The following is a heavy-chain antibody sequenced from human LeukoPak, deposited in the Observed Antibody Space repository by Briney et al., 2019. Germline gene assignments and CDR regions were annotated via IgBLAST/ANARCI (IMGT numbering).Heavy chain of an antibody. CDR2: ISYDGSNK. J-gene: IGHJ4*02. V-gene: IGHV3-30-3*01. Sequence: GGSLRLSCAASGFTFSSYAMHWVRQAPGKGLEWVAVISYDGSNKYYADSVKGRFTISRDNSKNTLYLQMNSLRAEDSAVYYCAREWSYGDYFDYWGQGTPVTVSS. CDR3: AREWSYGDYFDY. D-gene: IGHD4-17*01. CDR1: GFTFSSYA.